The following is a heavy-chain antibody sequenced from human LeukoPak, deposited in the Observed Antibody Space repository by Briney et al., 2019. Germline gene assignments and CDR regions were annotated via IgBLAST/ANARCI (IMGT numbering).Heavy chain of an antibody. CDR2: INPNSGGT. J-gene: IGHJ6*03. Sequence: ASVKVSCKASGYTFTGYYMHWVRQAPGQGLEWMGRINPNSGGTNYAQKFQGRVTMTRDTSISTAYMELSRLRSDDTAVYYCERGVYYYYYMDVWGKGTTVTVSS. CDR3: ERGVYYYYYMDV. V-gene: IGHV1-2*06. CDR1: GYTFTGYY.